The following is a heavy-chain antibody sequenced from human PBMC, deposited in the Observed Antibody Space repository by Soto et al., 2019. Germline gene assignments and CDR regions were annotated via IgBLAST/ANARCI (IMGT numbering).Heavy chain of an antibody. D-gene: IGHD6-6*01. J-gene: IGHJ3*02. CDR3: ARDPGIAARPRNGHAFDI. Sequence: QVQLVQSGAEVKKPGASVKVSCKASGYTFTGYYMHWVRQAPGQGLEWMGCINPNSGGTNYAQMFQGWVTITRDTSISTAYMELSRLRSDDTSVYYCARDPGIAARPRNGHAFDIWGQGTKVTVSS. V-gene: IGHV1-2*04. CDR1: GYTFTGYY. CDR2: INPNSGGT.